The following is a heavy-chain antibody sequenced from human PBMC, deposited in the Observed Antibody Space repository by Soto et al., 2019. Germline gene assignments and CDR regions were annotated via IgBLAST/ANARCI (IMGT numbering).Heavy chain of an antibody. CDR2: IYYSGST. Sequence: SETLSLTCTVSGGSISSGDYYWSWIRQPPGKGLEWIGYIYYSGSTYYNPSLKSRVTISVDTSKNQFSLKLSSVTAADTAVYYCARVGDAPVFWGCYRYAYYFDYWGQGTLVTVSS. CDR3: ARVGDAPVFWGCYRYAYYFDY. CDR1: GGSISSGDYY. V-gene: IGHV4-30-4*01. J-gene: IGHJ4*02. D-gene: IGHD3-16*02.